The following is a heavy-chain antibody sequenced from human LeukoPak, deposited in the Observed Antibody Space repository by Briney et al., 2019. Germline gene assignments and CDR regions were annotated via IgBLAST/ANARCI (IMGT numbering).Heavy chain of an antibody. Sequence: SETLSLTCSVSGVSISRSFYYWGWIRQHPGKGLEWIGAIYYTGSTDYNPSLKSRVTISVDTSKNQFSLKLSSVTAADTAVYHCARGPRRAAAAREFWGQRTLVTVSS. J-gene: IGHJ4*02. CDR1: GVSISRSFYY. D-gene: IGHD6-13*01. CDR2: IYYTGST. V-gene: IGHV4-39*07. CDR3: ARGPRRAAAAREF.